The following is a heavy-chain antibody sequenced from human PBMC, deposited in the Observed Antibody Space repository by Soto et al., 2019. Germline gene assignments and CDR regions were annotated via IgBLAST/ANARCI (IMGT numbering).Heavy chain of an antibody. CDR1: GGSIYRSGYY. J-gene: IGHJ4*02. V-gene: IGHV4-39*01. CDR2: IDYNGVT. CDR3: GKVLVGATGHTDSDS. D-gene: IGHD2-15*01. Sequence: SETLSLTCTVSGGSIYRSGYYWGWIRQPPGRGLECIGNIDYNGVTYSNPSLKSRVTISSDTSKNQFSLKLTSVTAADTALYYCGKVLVGATGHTDSDSWGPGTLVTVSS.